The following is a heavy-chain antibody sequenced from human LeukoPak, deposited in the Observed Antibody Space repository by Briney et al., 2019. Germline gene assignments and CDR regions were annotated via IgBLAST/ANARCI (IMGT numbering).Heavy chain of an antibody. CDR2: ISGDGGST. J-gene: IGHJ4*02. CDR3: AKDMENYYDSSGYYQFDY. CDR1: GFTFDDYA. D-gene: IGHD3-22*01. V-gene: IGHV3-43*02. Sequence: RGSLRLSCAASGFTFDDYAMHWVRQAPGKGLEWVSLISGDGGSTYYADSVKGRFTISRDNSKNSLYLQMNSLRTEDTALYYCAKDMENYYDSSGYYQFDYWGQGTLVTVSS.